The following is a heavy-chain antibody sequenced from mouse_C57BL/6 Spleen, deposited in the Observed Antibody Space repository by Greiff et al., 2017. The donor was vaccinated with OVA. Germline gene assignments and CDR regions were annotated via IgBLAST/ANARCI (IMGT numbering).Heavy chain of an antibody. CDR3: ARSDSNTWFAY. D-gene: IGHD2-5*01. J-gene: IGHJ3*01. V-gene: IGHV1-52*01. CDR1: GYTFTSYW. CDR2: IDPSDSET. Sequence: QVHVKQPGAELVRPGSSVKLSCKASGYTFTSYWMHWVKQRPIQGLEWIGNIDPSDSETHYNQKFKDKATLTVDKSSSTAYMQLSSLTSEDSAVYYCARSDSNTWFAYWGQGTLVTVSA.